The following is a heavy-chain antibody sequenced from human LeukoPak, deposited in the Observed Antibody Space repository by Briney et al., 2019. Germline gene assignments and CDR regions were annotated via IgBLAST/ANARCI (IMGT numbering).Heavy chain of an antibody. CDR3: ASSISFYGALEI. CDR2: MNYNGNNQ. D-gene: IGHD2/OR15-2a*01. V-gene: IGHV3-30*02. Sequence: GGSLRLSCVASGLPFSSYAMHWVRQAPGKGLEWVAFMNYNGNNQYYADSVKGRFTISRDNSKNTLHLQMHSLRGDDTAIYYCASSISFYGALEIWGQGTMVTVSS. CDR1: GLPFSSYA. J-gene: IGHJ3*02.